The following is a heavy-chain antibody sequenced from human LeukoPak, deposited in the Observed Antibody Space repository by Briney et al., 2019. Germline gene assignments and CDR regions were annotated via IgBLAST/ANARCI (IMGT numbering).Heavy chain of an antibody. CDR3: AKASRCGDCPYYYYYYYIDV. Sequence: PGGSLRLSCAASGFTFSNARMSWVRKAPGKGLEWVGRIKSKTDGGTTDYADSVKGRFTISRDNSKNTLYLQMNSLRAEDTAVYYCAKASRCGDCPYYYYYYYIDVWGKGTTVTVSS. J-gene: IGHJ6*03. D-gene: IGHD2-21*02. V-gene: IGHV3-15*01. CDR2: IKSKTDGGTT. CDR1: GFTFSNAR.